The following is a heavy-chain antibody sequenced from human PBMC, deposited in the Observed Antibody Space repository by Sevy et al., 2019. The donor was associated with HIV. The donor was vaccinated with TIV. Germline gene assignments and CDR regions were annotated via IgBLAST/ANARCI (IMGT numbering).Heavy chain of an antibody. CDR1: GFTFNIYG. D-gene: IGHD3-16*01. CDR3: VREKGPFTAFDI. V-gene: IGHV3-33*04. CDR2: IWKDGHNK. J-gene: IGHJ3*02. Sequence: GGYLRLSCAASGFTFNIYGMHWVRQAPGKGLEWVAVIWKDGHNKFYTDAVRGRFTFSRDNSRSTLSLQMDSLRVEDTAVYYCVREKGPFTAFDIWGQGTMVTVSS.